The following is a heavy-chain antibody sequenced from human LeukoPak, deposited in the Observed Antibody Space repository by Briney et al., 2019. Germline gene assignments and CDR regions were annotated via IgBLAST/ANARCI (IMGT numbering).Heavy chain of an antibody. CDR1: GFTFSSYA. CDR2: ISGSGGST. Sequence: PGGSLRLSCAASGFTFSSYAISWVRQAPGKGLEWVSAISGSGGSTFYGDSVKGRFTISRDNSKNTLYLQMNSLRAEDTAVYYCAKGLGVRGVITIEMYYYGMDVWGQGTTVTVSS. J-gene: IGHJ6*02. D-gene: IGHD3-10*01. CDR3: AKGLGVRGVITIEMYYYGMDV. V-gene: IGHV3-23*01.